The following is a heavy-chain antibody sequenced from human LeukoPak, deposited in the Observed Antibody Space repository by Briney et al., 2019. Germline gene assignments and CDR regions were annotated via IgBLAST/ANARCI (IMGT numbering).Heavy chain of an antibody. D-gene: IGHD5-12*01. CDR1: GFTFSSLW. CDR2: IKNDGVTT. Sequence: PGGSLRLSCAASGFTFSSLWMHWVRQAPGKGLVWVSLIKNDGVTTTYADSVKGRFTITRDNAKNTLYLQMNSLRAEDTAVYYCVRDGGVSGYDLLDYWGQGTLVTVSS. CDR3: VRDGGVSGYDLLDY. J-gene: IGHJ4*02. V-gene: IGHV3-74*01.